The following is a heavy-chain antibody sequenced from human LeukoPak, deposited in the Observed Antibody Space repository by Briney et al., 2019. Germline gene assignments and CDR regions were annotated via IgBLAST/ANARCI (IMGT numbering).Heavy chain of an antibody. CDR3: ARDRPGYSGYEGSFDY. J-gene: IGHJ4*02. Sequence: SETLSLSCTVSGGSISSSSYYWGWIRQPPGKGLEWIGSIYYSGSTYYNPSLKSRVTISVDTSKNQFSLKLSSVTAADTAVYYCARDRPGYSGYEGSFDYWGQGTLVTVSS. V-gene: IGHV4-39*07. D-gene: IGHD5-12*01. CDR1: GGSISSSSYY. CDR2: IYYSGST.